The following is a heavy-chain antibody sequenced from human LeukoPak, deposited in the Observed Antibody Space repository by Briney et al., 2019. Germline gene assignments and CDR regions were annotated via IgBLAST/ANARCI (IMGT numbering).Heavy chain of an antibody. CDR3: ASVGGYSDAFDI. J-gene: IGHJ3*02. V-gene: IGHV4-59*08. CDR1: GGSISSYY. D-gene: IGHD3-16*01. CDR2: IYYSGST. Sequence: TSETLSLTCTVSGGSISSYYWSWIRQPPGKGLEWIGYIYYSGSTNYNPSLKSRVTISVDTSKNQFSLKLSSVTAADTAVYYCASVGGYSDAFDIWGQGTMVTVSS.